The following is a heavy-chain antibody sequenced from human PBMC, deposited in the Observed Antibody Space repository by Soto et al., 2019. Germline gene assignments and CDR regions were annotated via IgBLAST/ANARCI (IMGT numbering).Heavy chain of an antibody. CDR1: GFTFSNYH. J-gene: IGHJ4*02. V-gene: IGHV3-33*01. CDR3: ARIGSWALNFDY. Sequence: PGGSLRLSCAASGFTFSNYHMHWVRQAPGRGLEWVAVMWNDGSNKYYADSVKGRFIISRDNSKNTLWLQMNSLRVEDTAVYYCARIGSWALNFDYWGQGTLVTVSS. D-gene: IGHD6-13*01. CDR2: MWNDGSNK.